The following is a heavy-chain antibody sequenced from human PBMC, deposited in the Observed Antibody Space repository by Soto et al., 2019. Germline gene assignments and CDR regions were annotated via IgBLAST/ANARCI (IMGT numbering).Heavy chain of an antibody. D-gene: IGHD2-15*01. CDR3: AKDTGGATGFHF. V-gene: IGHV1-18*01. CDR2: RSPYNGHT. Sequence: QVQLMQSGPEVKKPGASVKVSCKASGYPFTVFGISWVRQAPGQGLEWMGWRSPYNGHTNYAQKLQGRVTMTPDTPTSTAYRELRSLRSEETAVYYCAKDTGGATGFHFWGQATLVTVSS. CDR1: GYPFTVFG. J-gene: IGHJ4*02.